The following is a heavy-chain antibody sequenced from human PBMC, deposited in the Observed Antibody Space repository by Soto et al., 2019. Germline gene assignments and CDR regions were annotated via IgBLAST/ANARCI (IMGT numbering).Heavy chain of an antibody. CDR3: AREVLGSGYYNY. CDR1: GFTFSSFV. Sequence: QVQLVESGGGVVQPGRSLRVSCAASGFTFSSFVMHWVRQAPGKGLEWVAVIWHDGTNENYADSVRGRFTISRDNSKNTLYLQMNSLRAEDTAVYYCAREVLGSGYYNYWGQGTLVTVSS. CDR2: IWHDGTNE. D-gene: IGHD3-22*01. V-gene: IGHV3-33*01. J-gene: IGHJ4*02.